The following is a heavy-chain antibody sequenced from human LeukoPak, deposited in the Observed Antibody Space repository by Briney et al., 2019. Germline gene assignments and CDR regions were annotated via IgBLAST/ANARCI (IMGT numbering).Heavy chain of an antibody. Sequence: ASVKVSCKASGYTFTSYGISCVRQAPGQGLEWMGWISAYNGNTNYAQKLEGRVTMTTDTSTSTAYMELRSLRSDDTAVYYCASQAVATNDWFDHWGQGTLVTVSS. CDR2: ISAYNGNT. CDR3: ASQAVATNDWFDH. J-gene: IGHJ5*02. D-gene: IGHD6-19*01. V-gene: IGHV1-18*01. CDR1: GYTFTSYG.